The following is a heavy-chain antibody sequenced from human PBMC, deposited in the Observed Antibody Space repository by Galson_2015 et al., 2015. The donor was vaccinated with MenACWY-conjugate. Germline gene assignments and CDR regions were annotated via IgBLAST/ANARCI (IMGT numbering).Heavy chain of an antibody. D-gene: IGHD5-18*01. CDR1: GYKFSQFW. CDR3: ARGIKPGYRDNWFDA. V-gene: IGHV5-51*01. CDR2: IYPADSDA. Sequence: QSGAEVKKPGESLTISCKASGYKFSQFWIGWVRQTPGKGLEWMALIYPADSDARYSPSFQGQVTISVDKSINAVYLQWSSLKASVSGMYFCARGIKPGYRDNWFDAWGQGTLVTVSS. J-gene: IGHJ5*02.